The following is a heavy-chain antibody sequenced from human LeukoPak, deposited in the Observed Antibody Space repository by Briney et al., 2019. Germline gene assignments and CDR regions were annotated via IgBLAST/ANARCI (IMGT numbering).Heavy chain of an antibody. CDR2: ITESGGNT. J-gene: IGHJ5*02. CDR1: GFTFSSYA. V-gene: IGHV3-23*01. CDR3: AKESLWFGESFDNWFDP. D-gene: IGHD3-10*01. Sequence: PGGSLRLSCAASGFTFSSYAMSWVRQAPGKGLEWVTSITESGGNTYYADSVKGRFTISRDNSKNTLYLQMNSLRAEDTAVYYCAKESLWFGESFDNWFDPWGQGTLVTVSS.